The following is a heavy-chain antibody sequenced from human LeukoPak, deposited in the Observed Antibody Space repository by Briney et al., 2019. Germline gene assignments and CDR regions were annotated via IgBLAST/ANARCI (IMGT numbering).Heavy chain of an antibody. V-gene: IGHV4-34*01. D-gene: IGHD3-3*01. CDR1: GGSFSGYN. CDR3: AIDFWSGYYTGLFP. CDR2: INHSGST. J-gene: IGHJ5*02. Sequence: SETLSLTCAVYGGSFSGYNWSWIRQPPGKGLEWIGEINHSGSTNYNPSLKSRVTISVDTSKNQFSLKLSSVTAADTAVYYCAIDFWSGYYTGLFPWGQGTLVTVSS.